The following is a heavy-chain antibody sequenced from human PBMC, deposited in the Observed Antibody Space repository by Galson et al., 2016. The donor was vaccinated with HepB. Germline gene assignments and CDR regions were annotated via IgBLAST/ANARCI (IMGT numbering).Heavy chain of an antibody. V-gene: IGHV3-23*01. D-gene: IGHD6-25*01. CDR3: VRGRSSAGYYGLDV. Sequence: SLRLSCAASGFTFDTYAMNWVRQAPGKGLEWVSTVSGSGVSAYYADSVKGRFTISRDDSKNTLFLQMNSLRGEDTALYYCVRGRSSAGYYGLDVWGQGTAVTVSS. J-gene: IGHJ6*02. CDR1: GFTFDTYA. CDR2: VSGSGVSA.